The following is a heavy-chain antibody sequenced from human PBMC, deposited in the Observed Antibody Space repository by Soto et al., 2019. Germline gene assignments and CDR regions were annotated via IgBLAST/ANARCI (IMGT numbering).Heavy chain of an antibody. V-gene: IGHV3-9*01. D-gene: IGHD6-13*01. J-gene: IGHJ3*02. Sequence: PGGSLRLSCAASGFTFSTYSMNWVRQAPGKGLEWVSGISWNSGSIGYADSVKGRFTISRDNAKNSLYLQMNSLRAEDTALYYCAKAPGGAAAATDDAFDIWGQGTMVTVSS. CDR2: ISWNSGSI. CDR3: AKAPGGAAAATDDAFDI. CDR1: GFTFSTYS.